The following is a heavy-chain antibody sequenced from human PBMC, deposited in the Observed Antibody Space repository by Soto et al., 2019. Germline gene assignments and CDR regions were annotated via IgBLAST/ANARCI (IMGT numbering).Heavy chain of an antibody. J-gene: IGHJ4*02. D-gene: IGHD6-13*01. Sequence: ASVKVSCKASGYTFTSYYMHWVRQAPGQGLEWMGIINPSGGSTSYAQKFQGRVTMTRDTSTSTVYMELSSLRSEDTAVYYCARVLKQQLVRRYYFDYWGQGTMVTVYS. V-gene: IGHV1-46*01. CDR3: ARVLKQQLVRRYYFDY. CDR1: GYTFTSYY. CDR2: INPSGGST.